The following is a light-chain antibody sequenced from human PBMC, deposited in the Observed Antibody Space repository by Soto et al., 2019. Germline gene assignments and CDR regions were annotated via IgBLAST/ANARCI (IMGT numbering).Light chain of an antibody. CDR2: DVT. J-gene: IGLJ2*01. CDR1: SSDVGGFNY. Sequence: QSALTQPRSVSGSPGQSVTISCTGNSSDVGGFNYVSWYQQHPGKAPQLKIYDVTKQPSGVPDRLSGSNSGYTASLTISGLHAADEADYYCYSYAGSYTIVFGGGTKLTVL. CDR3: YSYAGSYTIV. V-gene: IGLV2-11*01.